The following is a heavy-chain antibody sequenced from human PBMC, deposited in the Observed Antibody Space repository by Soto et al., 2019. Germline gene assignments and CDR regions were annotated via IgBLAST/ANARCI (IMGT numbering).Heavy chain of an antibody. CDR3: ARNYLEDWFDP. D-gene: IGHD3-10*01. CDR2: IHISGIT. Sequence: SETLSLTCSVSGGSSSSYDGSWIRQPAGKGLECIGRIHISGITNYNPSLKSRVTMSVGTSKNQFSLKLSSVTAADTAVYYCARNYLEDWFDPWGQGTLVTVYS. V-gene: IGHV4-4*07. J-gene: IGHJ5*02. CDR1: GGSSSSYD.